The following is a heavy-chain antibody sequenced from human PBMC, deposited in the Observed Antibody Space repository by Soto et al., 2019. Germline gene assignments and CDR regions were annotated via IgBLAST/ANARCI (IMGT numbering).Heavy chain of an antibody. D-gene: IGHD3-10*01. J-gene: IGHJ6*03. CDR1: GYTFTGYY. V-gene: IGHV1-2*04. Sequence: ASVKVSCKASGYTFTGYYMHWVRQAPGQGLEWMGWINPNSGGTNYAQKFQGWVTMTRDTSISTAYMELSRLGSDDTAVYYCARDALYGSGSYYKSYYYYYMDVWGKGTTVTVSS. CDR2: INPNSGGT. CDR3: ARDALYGSGSYYKSYYYYYMDV.